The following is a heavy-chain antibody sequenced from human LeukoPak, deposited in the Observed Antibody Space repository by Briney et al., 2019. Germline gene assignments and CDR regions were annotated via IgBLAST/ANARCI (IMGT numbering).Heavy chain of an antibody. J-gene: IGHJ2*01. Sequence: GGSLRLSCAASGFMVNSKYMTWVRQAPGKGLEWVSVIYTGGYTNYADSVKGRFTISRDFSQNTLYLQMNSLRVEDTAVYLCARGGSTWDWYFDLWGRGTLVTVSS. CDR1: GFMVNSKY. V-gene: IGHV3-53*01. D-gene: IGHD6-13*01. CDR2: IYTGGYT. CDR3: ARGGSTWDWYFDL.